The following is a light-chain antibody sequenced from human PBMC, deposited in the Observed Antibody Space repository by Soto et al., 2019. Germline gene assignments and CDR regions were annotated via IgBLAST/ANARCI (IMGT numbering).Light chain of an antibody. Sequence: EIVMTQSPATLSVSPGERATLSCRASQGVTSDLAWYQHKPGQVPRLLIYGASTGATGIPARFSGSGSGTEFTLTINRLQSEDFAIYYCQQYNSWPITFGGGTKVEI. J-gene: IGKJ4*01. CDR3: QQYNSWPIT. CDR2: GAS. V-gene: IGKV3-15*01. CDR1: QGVTSD.